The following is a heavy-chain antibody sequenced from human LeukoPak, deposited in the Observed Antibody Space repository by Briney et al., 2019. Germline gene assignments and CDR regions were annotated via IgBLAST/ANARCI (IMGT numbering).Heavy chain of an antibody. Sequence: ASVKVSCKASGYTFTSYYMHWVRQAPGQGLEWIGIINPSGGSTSYAQKFQGRVTMTRDTSTRTVYMELSSLRSEDTAVYYCARGEYDFWGGYYKSFDYWGQGTLVTVSS. J-gene: IGHJ4*02. V-gene: IGHV1-46*01. CDR1: GYTFTSYY. CDR2: INPSGGST. D-gene: IGHD3-3*01. CDR3: ARGEYDFWGGYYKSFDY.